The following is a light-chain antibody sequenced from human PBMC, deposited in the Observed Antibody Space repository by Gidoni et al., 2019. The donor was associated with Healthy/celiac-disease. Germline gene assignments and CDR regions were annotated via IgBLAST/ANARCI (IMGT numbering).Light chain of an antibody. Sequence: EIVMTQSPATLSVSPGERATLSCRASQSVSSNLAWYQQKPGQAPRPLIYGASTRATGIPARFSGSGSGTEFTLTISSLQSEDFAFYYCQQYNNWLRTFGQGTKVEIK. CDR2: GAS. CDR1: QSVSSN. CDR3: QQYNNWLRT. V-gene: IGKV3-15*01. J-gene: IGKJ1*01.